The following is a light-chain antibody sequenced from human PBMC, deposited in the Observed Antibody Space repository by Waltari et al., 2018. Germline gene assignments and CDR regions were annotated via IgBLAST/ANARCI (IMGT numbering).Light chain of an antibody. CDR2: AAS. Sequence: EVVLTQSPGTLSLSPGERATLSCRASQSIGRYWVWYQQRPGQAPGLLIYAASTRATGIPDRFSGSGSGTDFTLTISRLEPEDFAVYYCQNHERLPATFGQGTKVEIK. J-gene: IGKJ1*01. V-gene: IGKV3-20*01. CDR1: QSIGRY. CDR3: QNHERLPAT.